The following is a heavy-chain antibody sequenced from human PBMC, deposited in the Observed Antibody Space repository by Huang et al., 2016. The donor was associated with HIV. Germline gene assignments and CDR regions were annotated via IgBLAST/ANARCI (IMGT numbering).Heavy chain of an antibody. CDR3: ARDATKNPRGWFDP. J-gene: IGHJ5*02. CDR2: IKHIGSP. CDR1: GGSLSGYY. Sequence: QVHLQQWGAGLLKSAETLSLTCAVYGGSLSGYYWSWLRQTPGKGLAWIGEIKHIGSPNYNPSLKSRVSISMDGSKKQFSLKLRSISDADTAVYFCARDATKNPRGWFDPWGQGTLVTVSS. V-gene: IGHV4-34*02. D-gene: IGHD3-10*01.